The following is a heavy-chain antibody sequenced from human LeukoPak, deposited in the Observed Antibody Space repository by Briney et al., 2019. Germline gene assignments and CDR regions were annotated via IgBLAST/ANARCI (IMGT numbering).Heavy chain of an antibody. J-gene: IGHJ3*02. V-gene: IGHV1-46*01. D-gene: IGHD6-19*01. CDR2: INPSGGRT. Sequence: ASVTVSFTASGYTFTSHYMHWVRQAPGQGLEWMGIINPSGGRTTYAQRFQGRVTMTRDTFTSTVYMELSSLRSEDTAVYYCAKLSSGWPDAFDIWGQGTMVTVSS. CDR3: AKLSSGWPDAFDI. CDR1: GYTFTSHY.